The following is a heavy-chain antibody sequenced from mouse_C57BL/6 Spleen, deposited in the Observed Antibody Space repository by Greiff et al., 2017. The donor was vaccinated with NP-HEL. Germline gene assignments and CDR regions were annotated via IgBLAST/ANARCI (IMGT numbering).Heavy chain of an antibody. CDR1: GYTFTDYN. CDR2: INPNNGGT. V-gene: IGHV1-18*01. D-gene: IGHD1-1*01. Sequence: EVQLQQSGPELVKPGASVKIPCKASGYTFTDYNMDWVKQSHGQSLEWIGDINPNNGGTIYNQKFKGKATLTVDKSSSTAYMELRSLTSDDTAVYYCARGYYGSSFWFAYWGQGTLVTVSA. J-gene: IGHJ3*01. CDR3: ARGYYGSSFWFAY.